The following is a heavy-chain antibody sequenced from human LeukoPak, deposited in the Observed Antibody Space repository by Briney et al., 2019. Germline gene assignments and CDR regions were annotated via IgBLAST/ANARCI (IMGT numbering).Heavy chain of an antibody. D-gene: IGHD2-15*01. CDR1: GGSFSGYY. CDR3: ARYCSGGSCRGWYFDL. CDR2: INHSGST. J-gene: IGHJ2*01. V-gene: IGHV4-34*01. Sequence: PSETLSLTCAVYGGSFSGYYWSWIRQPPGKGLEWIGEINHSGSTNYNPSLKSRVTISVDTSKNQFSLKLSSVTAADTAVYHCARYCSGGSCRGWYFDLWGRGTLVTVSS.